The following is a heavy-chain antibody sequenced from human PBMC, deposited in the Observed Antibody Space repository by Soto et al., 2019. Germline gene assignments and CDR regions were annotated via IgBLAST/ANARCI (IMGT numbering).Heavy chain of an antibody. Sequence: SVKVSCKASGGTFSSYTISWVRQAPGQGLEWMGRIIPILGIANYAQKFQGRVTITADKSTSTAYMELSSLRSEDTAVYYCASLIAAAPTGLDYWGQGTLVTVSS. CDR2: IIPILGIA. D-gene: IGHD6-13*01. J-gene: IGHJ4*02. V-gene: IGHV1-69*02. CDR1: GGTFSSYT. CDR3: ASLIAAAPTGLDY.